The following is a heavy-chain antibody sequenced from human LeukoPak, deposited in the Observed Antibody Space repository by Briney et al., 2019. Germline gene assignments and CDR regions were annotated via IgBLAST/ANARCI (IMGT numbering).Heavy chain of an antibody. CDR2: INWNGGST. D-gene: IGHD6-13*01. J-gene: IGHJ4*02. V-gene: IGHV3-20*04. CDR1: GFTFDEYG. CDR3: ATLTSSSWVDY. Sequence: GGSLRLSCAASGFTFDEYGMSWVRQAPGKGLEWVSGINWNGGSTGYADSVKGRFTISRDNAKNSLYLQMNSLRAEDTAVYYCATLTSSSWVDYWGQGTLVTVSS.